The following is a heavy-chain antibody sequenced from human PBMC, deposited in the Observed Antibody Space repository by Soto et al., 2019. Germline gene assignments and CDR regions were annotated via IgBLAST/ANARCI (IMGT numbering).Heavy chain of an antibody. V-gene: IGHV4-34*01. CDR3: AREENSDLDAFDN. Sequence: SETLSLTCAVYGGSFSGYYWSWIRQPPGKGLEWIGEINHSGSTNYNPSLKSRVTISVDTSKNQFSLKLSSVTAADTALYYCAREENSDLDAFDNWGQGTMVAVSS. CDR2: INHSGST. J-gene: IGHJ3*02. CDR1: GGSFSGYY.